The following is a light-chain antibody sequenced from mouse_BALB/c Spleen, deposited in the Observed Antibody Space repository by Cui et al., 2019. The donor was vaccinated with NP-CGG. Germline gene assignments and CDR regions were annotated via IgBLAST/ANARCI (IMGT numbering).Light chain of an antibody. CDR2: GTN. J-gene: IGLJ1*01. Sequence: QAVVTQESALTTSPGATVTLTCRSSPGAVTTSNYANWVQEKPDHLFTGLIGGTNNRAPGVPARFSGSLIGDKAALTITGAQTDDEAIYFCALWYSNHWVFGGGTKLTVL. CDR1: PGAVTTSNY. V-gene: IGLV1*01. CDR3: ALWYSNHWV.